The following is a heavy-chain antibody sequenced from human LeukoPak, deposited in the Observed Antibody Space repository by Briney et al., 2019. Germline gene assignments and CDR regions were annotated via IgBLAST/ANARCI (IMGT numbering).Heavy chain of an antibody. J-gene: IGHJ6*02. Sequence: SETLSLTCAVYGGSFSGYYWSWIRQPPGKGLEWIGEIDHSGSTNYNPSLKSRVTISVDTSKNQFSLKLSSVTAADTAVYYCARVGYDILTGYPETYYYYGMDVWGQGTTVTVSS. D-gene: IGHD3-9*01. CDR1: GGSFSGYY. CDR2: IDHSGST. V-gene: IGHV4-34*01. CDR3: ARVGYDILTGYPETYYYYGMDV.